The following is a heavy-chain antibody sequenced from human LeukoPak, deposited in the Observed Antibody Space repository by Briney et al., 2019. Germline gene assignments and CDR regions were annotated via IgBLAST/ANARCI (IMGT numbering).Heavy chain of an antibody. CDR2: ISGSGGST. CDR3: VKGGNGYCTNGICSPRVVAAIDY. Sequence: PGGSLRLSCAASGFTFSSYAMSWVRQAPGKGLEWVSGISGSGGSTHYADSVKGRFTISRDNPKNTVYLQMNSLRAEVTAIYYCVKGGNGYCTNGICSPRVVAAIDYWGQGTLVTVSS. D-gene: IGHD2-8*01. V-gene: IGHV3-23*01. J-gene: IGHJ4*02. CDR1: GFTFSSYA.